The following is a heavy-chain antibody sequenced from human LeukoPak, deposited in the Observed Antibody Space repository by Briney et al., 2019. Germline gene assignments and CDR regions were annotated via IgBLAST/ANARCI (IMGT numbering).Heavy chain of an antibody. Sequence: SETLSLTCAVSGYSISSSNYWAWIRQPPGRGLEWIGHIYYSGSTYYNPSLKSRVTISVDTSKNQFSLKLSSVTAADTAVYYCARDSGTYYYDSSGCMTTLGYYFDYWGQGTLVTVSS. CDR1: GYSISSSNY. D-gene: IGHD3-22*01. CDR2: IYYSGST. V-gene: IGHV4-28*03. CDR3: ARDSGTYYYDSSGCMTTLGYYFDY. J-gene: IGHJ4*02.